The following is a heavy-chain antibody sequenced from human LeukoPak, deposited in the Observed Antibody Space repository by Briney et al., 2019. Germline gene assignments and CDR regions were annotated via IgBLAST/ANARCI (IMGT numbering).Heavy chain of an antibody. CDR2: IYPGDSDT. J-gene: IGHJ6*02. Sequence: RGESLKISCKGSGYSFTSYWIGWVRQLPGKGLEWMGIIYPGDSDTRYSPSFQGQVTISADKSISTAYLQWSSLKASDTAMYYCARPTMATITDYYGMDVWGQGTTVTVSS. CDR1: GYSFTSYW. V-gene: IGHV5-51*01. D-gene: IGHD5-24*01. CDR3: ARPTMATITDYYGMDV.